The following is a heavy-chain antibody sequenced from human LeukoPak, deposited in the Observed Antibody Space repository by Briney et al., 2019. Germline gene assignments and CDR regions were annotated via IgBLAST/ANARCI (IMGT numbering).Heavy chain of an antibody. CDR1: GGSISSGGYY. CDR3: ARLSSWYHPVVDYYYYMDV. D-gene: IGHD6-13*01. V-gene: IGHV4-30-2*01. Sequence: SETLSLTCTVSGGSISSGGYYWSRIRQPPGKGLEWIGYIYHSGSTYYNPSLKSRVTMSVDTSKNQFSLKLSSVTAADTAVYYCARLSSWYHPVVDYYYYMDVWGKGTTVTVSS. CDR2: IYHSGST. J-gene: IGHJ6*03.